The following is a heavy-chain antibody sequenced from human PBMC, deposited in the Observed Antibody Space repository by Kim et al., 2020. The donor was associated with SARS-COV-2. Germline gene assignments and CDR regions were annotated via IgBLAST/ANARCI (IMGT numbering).Heavy chain of an antibody. CDR3: AKDIGYSYGITDY. J-gene: IGHJ4*02. D-gene: IGHD5-18*01. V-gene: IGHV3-9*01. Sequence: YADSVKGRFTISRDNAKNSLYLQMNSLRAEDTALYYCAKDIGYSYGITDYWGQGTLVTVSS.